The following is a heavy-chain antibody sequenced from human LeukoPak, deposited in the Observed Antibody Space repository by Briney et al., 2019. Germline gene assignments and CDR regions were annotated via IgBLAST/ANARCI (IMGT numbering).Heavy chain of an antibody. D-gene: IGHD2-21*01. V-gene: IGHV3-23*01. CDR1: GFIVSNYA. CDR2: IGPSGNT. J-gene: IGHJ4*02. Sequence: GGSLRLSCAASGFIVSNYAMSWVRQAPGKGLEWVSAIGPSGNTYYADSVKGRFTISRDNFKNTLYLQTSSLRADDTALYYCAKRLAQTKGFDYWGQGILVTVSS. CDR3: AKRLAQTKGFDY.